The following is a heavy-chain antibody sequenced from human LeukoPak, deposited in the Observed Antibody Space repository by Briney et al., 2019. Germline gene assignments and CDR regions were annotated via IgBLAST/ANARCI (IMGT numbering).Heavy chain of an antibody. CDR2: IYTSGST. Sequence: SETLSLTCAVYGGSFSGYYWSWIRQPAGTGLEWIGRIYTSGSTNYNPSLKSRVTMSVDTSKNQFSLKLNSVTAADTAVYYCARERGGRPEYWGQGTLVTVSS. D-gene: IGHD1-26*01. J-gene: IGHJ4*02. V-gene: IGHV4-4*07. CDR3: ARERGGRPEY. CDR1: GGSFSGYY.